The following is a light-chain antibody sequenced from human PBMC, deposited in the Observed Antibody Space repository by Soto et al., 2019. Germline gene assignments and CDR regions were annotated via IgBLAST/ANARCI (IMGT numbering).Light chain of an antibody. J-gene: IGKJ2*01. CDR2: AAT. CDR3: QQYGSTPPT. CDR1: QTITRNY. Sequence: EIVLTQSPGTLSLSPGERATLSCRASQTITRNYFAWYQQKPGQPLRLLIYAATSRATSVPDRFSGSGSGTDFTLTISRLEPEDFAVYYCQQYGSTPPTFGQGTKLEIK. V-gene: IGKV3-20*01.